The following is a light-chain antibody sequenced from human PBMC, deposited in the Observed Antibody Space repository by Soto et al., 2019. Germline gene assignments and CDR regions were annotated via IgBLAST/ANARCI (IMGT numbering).Light chain of an antibody. CDR2: GAT. V-gene: IGKV3-15*01. CDR3: QHYDNWPLT. Sequence: EIVMTQSPATLSVSPGERATLSCRASQSVGSNIAWYQQKPGQAPRILIYGATTRATGIPDRFSGSGSGTEPTLTISSLQSEDVTVYYCQHYDNWPLTFGGGTKVEIK. CDR1: QSVGSN. J-gene: IGKJ4*01.